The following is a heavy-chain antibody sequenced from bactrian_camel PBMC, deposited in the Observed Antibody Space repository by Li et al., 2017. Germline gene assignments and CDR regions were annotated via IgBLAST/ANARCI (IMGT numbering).Heavy chain of an antibody. Sequence: VQLVESGGGLVQPGGSLRLSCAASGFTFSSYWMYWVRQAPGKGLEWVSTITSGGTSGGGTTYYADSVKGRFTISRDNAKNMVYLQMNSLKPEDTAVYYCVRGLVESPVILGQGTQVTVS. CDR1: GFTFSSYW. V-gene: IGHV3S1*01. CDR2: ITSGGTSGGGTT. J-gene: IGHJ4*01.